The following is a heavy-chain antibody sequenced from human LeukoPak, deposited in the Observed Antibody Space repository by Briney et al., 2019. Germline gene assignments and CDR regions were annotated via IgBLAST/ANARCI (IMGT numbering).Heavy chain of an antibody. CDR2: IYYSGST. Sequence: PSETLSLTCTVSGGSISSSSYYWGWIRQPPGKGLEWIGSIYYSGSTYYNPSLKSRVTISVDTSKNQFSLKLSSVTAADTAVYYCASLPLISMIASPHFGYWGQGTMVTVSS. D-gene: IGHD3-22*01. CDR1: GGSISSSSYY. V-gene: IGHV4-39*01. CDR3: ASLPLISMIASPHFGY. J-gene: IGHJ4*02.